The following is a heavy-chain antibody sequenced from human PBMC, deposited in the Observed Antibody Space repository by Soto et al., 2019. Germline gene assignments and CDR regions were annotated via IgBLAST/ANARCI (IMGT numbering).Heavy chain of an antibody. V-gene: IGHV3-48*03. CDR1: GLTFSSFE. Sequence: EVQLVESGGGLVQPGGSLRLPCADSGLTFSSFEMNWVRQLPGKGVEGVSYFSSSGGSTKYYADSVKGRFTISRDNAKKSLYLQMNSLRAEDTAVYYCARAHSGYRYGQDAYYQYYAMDVWGQGTTVTVSS. CDR3: ARAHSGYRYGQDAYYQYYAMDV. CDR2: FSSSGGSTK. D-gene: IGHD5-18*01. J-gene: IGHJ6*02.